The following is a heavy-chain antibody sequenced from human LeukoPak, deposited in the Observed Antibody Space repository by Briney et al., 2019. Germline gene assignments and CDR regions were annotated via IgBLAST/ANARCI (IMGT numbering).Heavy chain of an antibody. D-gene: IGHD6-13*01. Sequence: VASVKVSCKASGYTFTSYAISWVRQAPGQGLEWMGWISAYNGNTNYAQKLQGRVTMTTDTSTSTAYMEVRSLRSDGTAVYYCARAGPIAAAGTNWYFDLWGRGTLVTVSS. V-gene: IGHV1-18*01. CDR3: ARAGPIAAAGTNWYFDL. CDR2: ISAYNGNT. J-gene: IGHJ2*01. CDR1: GYTFTSYA.